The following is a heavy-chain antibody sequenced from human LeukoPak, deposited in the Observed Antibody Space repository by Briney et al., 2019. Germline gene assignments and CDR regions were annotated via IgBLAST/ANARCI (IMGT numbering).Heavy chain of an antibody. Sequence: SETLSLTCTVSGGSISGGYYWGWIRPPPGKGLEWIGSVYYSGSTYDSSSLKSRVTTSVDTSKNQFSLKLTSVTAADTAIYYCARTVAAKLVFDYWGQGTLVTVSS. CDR3: ARTVAAKLVFDY. CDR2: VYYSGST. CDR1: GGSISGGYY. J-gene: IGHJ4*02. V-gene: IGHV4-39*07. D-gene: IGHD6-19*01.